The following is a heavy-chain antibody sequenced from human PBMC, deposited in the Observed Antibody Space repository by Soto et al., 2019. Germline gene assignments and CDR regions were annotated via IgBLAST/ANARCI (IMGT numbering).Heavy chain of an antibody. V-gene: IGHV3-33*01. CDR3: AREGGYYYDSSGYSDAFDI. CDR1: GFTFSSYG. D-gene: IGHD3-22*01. Sequence: LRLSCAASGFTFSSYGMHWVRQAPGKGLEWVAVIWYDGSNKYYADSVKGRFTISRDNSKNTLYLQMNSLRAEDTAVYYCAREGGYYYDSSGYSDAFDIWGQGTMVTVSS. J-gene: IGHJ3*02. CDR2: IWYDGSNK.